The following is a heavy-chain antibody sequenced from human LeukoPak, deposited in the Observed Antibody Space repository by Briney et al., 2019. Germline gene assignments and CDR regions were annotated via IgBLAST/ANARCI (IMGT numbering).Heavy chain of an antibody. J-gene: IGHJ5*02. CDR1: GGSFSGYY. D-gene: IGHD1-26*01. CDR3: ARGPDSGSYYAWFDP. Sequence: SETLSLTCAVYGGSFSGYYWSWIRQPPGKGLEWIGEINHSGSTNYNPSLMSRVTISVDTSKNQFSLRLSSVTAVDTAVYYCARGPDSGSYYAWFDPWGQGTLVTVSS. CDR2: INHSGST. V-gene: IGHV4-34*01.